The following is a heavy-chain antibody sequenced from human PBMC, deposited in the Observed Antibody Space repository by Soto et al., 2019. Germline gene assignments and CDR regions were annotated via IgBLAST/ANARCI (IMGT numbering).Heavy chain of an antibody. CDR2: ISSSGSTI. CDR1: GFTFSLYE. D-gene: IGHD4-17*01. J-gene: IGHJ6*02. Sequence: GGSLRLSCAASGFTFSLYEMNWVRQAPGKGLKWVSYISSSGSTIYYADSVKGRFTISRDNAKNSLYLQMHSLRAEDTAVYYCARDGYGDAYYYDAKDVWSQGTTVTVSS. CDR3: ARDGYGDAYYYDAKDV. V-gene: IGHV3-48*03.